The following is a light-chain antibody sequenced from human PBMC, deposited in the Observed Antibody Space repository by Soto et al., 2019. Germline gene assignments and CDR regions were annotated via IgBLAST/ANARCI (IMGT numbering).Light chain of an antibody. Sequence: DIQMTQSPSSLSASVGDRVTITCRASQSISSYLNCYQQKPGKAPKLLIYAASSLQSGVPSRLSGSGSGRDFTLTISSLQPEDFATYYCQQSYRTPPDSFGQGTKLEIK. CDR2: AAS. J-gene: IGKJ2*01. V-gene: IGKV1-39*01. CDR1: QSISSY. CDR3: QQSYRTPPDS.